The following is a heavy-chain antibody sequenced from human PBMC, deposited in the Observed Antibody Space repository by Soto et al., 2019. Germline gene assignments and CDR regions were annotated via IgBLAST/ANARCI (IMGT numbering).Heavy chain of an antibody. V-gene: IGHV4-31*03. CDR1: GGSINSGDYY. CDR3: ASHFDRRSERALNFDY. Sequence: PSETLSLTCTVSGGSINSGDYYWNRIRQHPGKGLEWIGYIYYGGSPYYSTYYSPSLKSRLTISADTSKNQFSLRLNSVTAADTAVYYCASHFDRRSERALNFDYWGQGTLVTVSS. CDR2: IYYGGSPYYST. J-gene: IGHJ4*02. D-gene: IGHD3-22*01.